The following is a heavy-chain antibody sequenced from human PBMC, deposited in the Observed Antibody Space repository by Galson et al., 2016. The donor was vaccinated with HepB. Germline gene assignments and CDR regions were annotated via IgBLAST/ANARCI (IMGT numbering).Heavy chain of an antibody. CDR2: ISAYNGHT. J-gene: IGHJ5*02. CDR1: GYTFTTFG. CDR3: AGDWGLLGGVTQNWFDP. D-gene: IGHD3-16*01. V-gene: IGHV1-18*01. Sequence: SVKVSCKASGYTFTTFGFTWVRQAPGQGLEWMGWISAYNGHTKYAQKLQGRVTMTTDTSTNTAYMELRSLRPDDTAVYYCAGDWGLLGGVTQNWFDPWGQGTLVIVSS.